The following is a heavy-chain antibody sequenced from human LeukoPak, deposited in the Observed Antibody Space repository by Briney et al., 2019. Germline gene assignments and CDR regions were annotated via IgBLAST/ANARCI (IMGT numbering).Heavy chain of an antibody. CDR2: ITTNNGNT. Sequence: ASVKVSCKASGYTFTNYGISWVRQAPGQGLEWMGWITTNNGNTNYAQKFQGRVTMTADTSTSTAYMELRSLRSDDTAVYYCARAKSVSIWSGYSGWGQGTLVTVSS. CDR1: GYTFTNYG. CDR3: ARAKSVSIWSGYSG. V-gene: IGHV1-18*01. D-gene: IGHD3-3*01. J-gene: IGHJ4*02.